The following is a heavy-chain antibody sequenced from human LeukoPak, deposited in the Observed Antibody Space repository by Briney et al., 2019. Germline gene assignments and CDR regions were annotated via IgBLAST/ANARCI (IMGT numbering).Heavy chain of an antibody. CDR2: IYYSGST. V-gene: IGHV4-30-4*01. J-gene: IGHJ3*02. Sequence: SETLSLTCTVSGGSISSYYWSWIRQPPGKGLEWIGYIYYSGSTYYDPSLKSRVTISVDTSKNQFSLKLSSVTAADTAVYYCARGTMTEEGAFDIWGQGTMVTVSS. CDR1: GGSISSYY. CDR3: ARGTMTEEGAFDI. D-gene: IGHD3-22*01.